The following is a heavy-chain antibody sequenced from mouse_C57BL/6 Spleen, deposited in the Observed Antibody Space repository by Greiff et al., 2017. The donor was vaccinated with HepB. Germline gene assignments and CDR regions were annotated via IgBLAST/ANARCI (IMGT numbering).Heavy chain of an antibody. CDR3: ARRPVVSYYFDY. V-gene: IGHV1-55*01. D-gene: IGHD1-1*01. Sequence: QVQLQQPGAELVKPGASVKMSCKASGYTFTSYWITWVKQRPGQGLEWIGDIYPGSGSTNYNEKFKSKATLTVDTSSSTAYMQLSSLTSEDSAVYYCARRPVVSYYFDYWGQGTTLTVSS. CDR2: IYPGSGST. CDR1: GYTFTSYW. J-gene: IGHJ2*01.